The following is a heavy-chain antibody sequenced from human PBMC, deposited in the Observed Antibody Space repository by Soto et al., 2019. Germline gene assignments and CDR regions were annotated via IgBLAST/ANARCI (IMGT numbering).Heavy chain of an antibody. D-gene: IGHD3-10*01. V-gene: IGHV3-23*01. CDR3: SKGAFIGDRYGSGSYLHWLEP. CDR1: GFTFNDYA. CDR2: IGRGDDTT. J-gene: IGHJ5*02. Sequence: GSLRLSFAVSGFTFNDYAMSWVRQAPGKGLEWVSSIGRGDDTTFYADSVRGRFTISRDKTNDTLYLQMTSLRAEDTALYYCSKGAFIGDRYGSGSYLHWLEPGGQGTVVNVYS.